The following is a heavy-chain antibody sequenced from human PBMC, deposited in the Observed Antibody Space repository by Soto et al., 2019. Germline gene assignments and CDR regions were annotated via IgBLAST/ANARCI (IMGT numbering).Heavy chain of an antibody. CDR1: GGSFSGYY. Sequence: QVQLQQWGAGLLKPSETLSLTCAVYGGSFSGYYWTWVRQPPGQGLEWIGEVNHSGSTNYNPSLKRRVTISVDRSKNQFSLMLNSVTAADTAIYYCARALGYTYGRVAIDYWGQGILVTVSS. CDR2: VNHSGST. D-gene: IGHD5-18*01. CDR3: ARALGYTYGRVAIDY. V-gene: IGHV4-34*01. J-gene: IGHJ4*02.